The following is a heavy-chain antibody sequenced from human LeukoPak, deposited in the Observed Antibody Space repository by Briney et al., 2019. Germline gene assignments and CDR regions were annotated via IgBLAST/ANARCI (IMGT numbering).Heavy chain of an antibody. CDR2: INHSGST. J-gene: IGHJ4*02. CDR1: GGSFSGYY. Sequence: PSETLSLTCAVYGGSFSGYYWSWIRQPPGKGLEWIGEINHSGSTNYNPSLKSRVTISVDTSKNQFSLKLSSVTAADTAVYYCPRGGIVGATYDYWGQGTLVTVPS. D-gene: IGHD1-26*01. CDR3: PRGGIVGATYDY. V-gene: IGHV4-34*01.